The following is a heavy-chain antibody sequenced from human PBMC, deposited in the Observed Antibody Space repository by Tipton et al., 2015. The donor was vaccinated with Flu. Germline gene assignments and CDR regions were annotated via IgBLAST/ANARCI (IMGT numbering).Heavy chain of an antibody. J-gene: IGHJ4*02. V-gene: IGHV5-51*01. CDR1: GYKFDKYW. Sequence: QLVQSGAGVKEPGESLQISCETSGYKFDKYWIGWVRQMPGKGLEWMGIIYPGDSDARYSPSFEGQVTISVDRSITTTYLRWSSLRASDTGMYYCATYSGRPGGSYLDYWGQGTLVTVSS. CDR2: IYPGDSDA. D-gene: IGHD1-26*01. CDR3: ATYSGRPGGSYLDY.